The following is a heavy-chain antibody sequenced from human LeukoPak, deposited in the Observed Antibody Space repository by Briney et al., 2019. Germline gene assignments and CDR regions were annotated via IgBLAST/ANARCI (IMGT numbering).Heavy chain of an antibody. D-gene: IGHD6-19*01. CDR3: TRDYSSGWYNWFDP. CDR2: IYHSGST. CDR1: GGSISSSSYY. V-gene: IGHV4-39*07. J-gene: IGHJ5*02. Sequence: SETLSLTCTVSGGSISSSSYYWGWIRQPPGKGLEWIGEIYHSGSTNYNPSLKSRVTISVDKSKNQFSLKLSSVTAADTAVYYCTRDYSSGWYNWFDPWGQGTLVTVSS.